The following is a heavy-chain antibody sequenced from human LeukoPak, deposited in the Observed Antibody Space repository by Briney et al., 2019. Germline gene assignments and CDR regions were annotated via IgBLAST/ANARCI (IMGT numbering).Heavy chain of an antibody. V-gene: IGHV4-4*07. CDR2: IFTSGSI. CDR1: GGSISSDS. D-gene: IGHD5-24*01. Sequence: PSETLSLTCTVSGGSISSDSWSWIRQSAGKELEWIGHIFTSGSINYNPSLKSRVTISVDTSKNQFSLKLSSVTAADTAVYYCARGKEMATIWGQGTLVTVSS. J-gene: IGHJ4*02. CDR3: ARGKEMATI.